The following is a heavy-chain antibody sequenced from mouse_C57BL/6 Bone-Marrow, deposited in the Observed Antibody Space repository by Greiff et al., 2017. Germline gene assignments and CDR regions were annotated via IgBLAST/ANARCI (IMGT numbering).Heavy chain of an antibody. CDR2: IHPSDSDT. J-gene: IGHJ3*01. Sequence: QVQLKQPGAELVKPGASVKVSCKASGYTFTSYWMHWVKQRPGQGLEWIGRIHPSDSDTNYNQKFKGKATLTVDKSSSTAYMQLSSLTSEDSAVYYYAVGGDGYYVVPFAYWGQGTLVTVSA. CDR3: AVGGDGYYVVPFAY. CDR1: GYTFTSYW. V-gene: IGHV1-74*01. D-gene: IGHD2-3*01.